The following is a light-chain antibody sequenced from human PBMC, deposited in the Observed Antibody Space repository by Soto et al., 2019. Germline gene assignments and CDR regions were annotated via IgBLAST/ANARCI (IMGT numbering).Light chain of an antibody. CDR3: SSYRSSGTVV. CDR1: SSDVGGYNF. V-gene: IGLV2-14*01. Sequence: QSVLTQPASLSGSPGQSITISCTGTSSDVGGYNFVSWFQQHPGKAPKLLIYDVNSRPSGVSDRFSGSKSGNTASLTISGLQADDEADYYCSSYRSSGTVVFGGGTKVTVL. CDR2: DVN. J-gene: IGLJ2*01.